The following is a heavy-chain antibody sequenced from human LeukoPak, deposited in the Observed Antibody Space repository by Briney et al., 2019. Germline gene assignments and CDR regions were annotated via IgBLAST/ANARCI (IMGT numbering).Heavy chain of an antibody. D-gene: IGHD3-9*01. CDR1: GFTFSNYN. CDR2: ITSSSSYI. J-gene: IGHJ5*02. V-gene: IGHV3-21*04. CDR3: ARRLTPYYDILTGYRGFDP. Sequence: PGGSLRLSCAASGFTFSNYNMNWVRQAPGKGLEWVSSITSSSSYIYYADSVKGRFTISRDNAKNSLYLQMNSLRAEDTAVYYCARRLTPYYDILTGYRGFDPWGQGTLVTVSS.